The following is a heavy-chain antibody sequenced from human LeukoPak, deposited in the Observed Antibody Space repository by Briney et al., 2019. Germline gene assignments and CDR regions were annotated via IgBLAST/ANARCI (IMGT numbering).Heavy chain of an antibody. J-gene: IGHJ6*02. Sequence: ASVKVSCKASGYTFTSYAMNWVRQAPGQGLEWMGWINTNTGNPTYAQGFTGRFVFSLDTSVSTAYLQISSLKAEDTAVYYCAAPKCGGDCYSPHYYYYYGMDVWGQGTTVTVSS. CDR3: AAPKCGGDCYSPHYYYYYGMDV. D-gene: IGHD2-21*02. CDR1: GYTFTSYA. V-gene: IGHV7-4-1*02. CDR2: INTNTGNP.